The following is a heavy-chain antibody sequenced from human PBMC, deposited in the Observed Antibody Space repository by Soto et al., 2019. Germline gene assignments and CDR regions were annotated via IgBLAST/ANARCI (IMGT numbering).Heavy chain of an antibody. CDR2: IYYSGST. D-gene: IGHD2-15*01. CDR1: GISLRDHY. CDR3: ARGGASSKYFDY. Sequence: SETLSLTCTVSGISLRDHYWSWIRQPPGKGLEWIGFIYYSGSTNYNPSLKSRVTISVDTSKNQFSLKLSSVTAADTAVYYCARGGASSKYFDYWGQGTLVTVSS. V-gene: IGHV4-59*11. J-gene: IGHJ4*02.